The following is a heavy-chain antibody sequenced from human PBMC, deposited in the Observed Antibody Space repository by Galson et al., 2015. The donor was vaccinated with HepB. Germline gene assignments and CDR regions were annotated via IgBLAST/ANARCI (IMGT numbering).Heavy chain of an antibody. D-gene: IGHD2-8*01. V-gene: IGHV1-3*04. Sequence: SVKVSCKASGYTFTNYLIHWVRQAPRQGLEWMGWINIGNGDTKYSQKFQGRVTITRDTSANTAYTELSSLTSEDTAVYYCARDNGYFDYWGQGTVVTVSS. CDR3: ARDNGYFDY. CDR2: INIGNGDT. CDR1: GYTFTNYL. J-gene: IGHJ4*02.